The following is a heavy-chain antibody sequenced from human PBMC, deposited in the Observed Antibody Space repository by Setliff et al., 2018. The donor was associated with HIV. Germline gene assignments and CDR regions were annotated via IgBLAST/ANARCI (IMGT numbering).Heavy chain of an antibody. D-gene: IGHD1-26*01. CDR3: ARLRDMEWELIGLDY. Sequence: PSETLSLTCTVSGGSISNYYWSWIRQSPEKGLEWIGYIHYSGSTNYNPSLKSRVTISLDTSKNQFSLKLSSVTAADTAIYYCARLRDMEWELIGLDYWGRGTLVTVS. CDR1: GGSISNYY. CDR2: IHYSGST. J-gene: IGHJ4*02. V-gene: IGHV4-59*01.